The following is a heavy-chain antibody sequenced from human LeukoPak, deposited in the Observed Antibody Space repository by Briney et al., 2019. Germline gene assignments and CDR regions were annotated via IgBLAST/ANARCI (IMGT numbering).Heavy chain of an antibody. CDR1: GFTFSSYA. Sequence: GGSLRLSCAASGFTFSSYAMSWVPPAPGEGLEWVSAISGSGGSTYYADSVKGRFTISRDNSKNTLYLQMNSLRAEDTAVYYCAKDTHSRASSGYWGQGTLVTVSS. D-gene: IGHD3-22*01. CDR2: ISGSGGST. J-gene: IGHJ4*02. CDR3: AKDTHSRASSGY. V-gene: IGHV3-23*01.